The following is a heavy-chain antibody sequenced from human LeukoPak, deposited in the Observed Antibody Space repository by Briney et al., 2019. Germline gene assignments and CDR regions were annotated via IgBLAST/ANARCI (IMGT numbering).Heavy chain of an antibody. J-gene: IGHJ5*02. D-gene: IGHD6-6*01. CDR3: ARGRQLVPNNWFDP. CDR2: ISAYNGNT. Sequence: ASVKVSCKASGYTFTSYGISWVRQAPGQGLEWIGWISAYNGNTNYAQKLQGRVTMTTDTSASTAYMELRSLRSDDTAVYYCARGRQLVPNNWFDPWGQGTLVTVSS. CDR1: GYTFTSYG. V-gene: IGHV1-18*01.